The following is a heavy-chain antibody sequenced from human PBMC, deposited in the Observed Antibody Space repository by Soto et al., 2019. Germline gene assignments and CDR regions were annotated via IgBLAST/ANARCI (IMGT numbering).Heavy chain of an antibody. CDR1: GFTFSSYW. CDR2: IKQDGSEK. J-gene: IGHJ6*02. Sequence: GGSLRLSCAASGFTFSSYWMSWVRQAPGKGLEWVANIKQDGSEKYYVDSVKGRFTISRDNAKNSLYLQMNSLRAEGTAVYYCARLDTYNWNYYYYDGMDVWGQGTTVTVSS. CDR3: ARLDTYNWNYYYYDGMDV. D-gene: IGHD1-20*01. V-gene: IGHV3-7*01.